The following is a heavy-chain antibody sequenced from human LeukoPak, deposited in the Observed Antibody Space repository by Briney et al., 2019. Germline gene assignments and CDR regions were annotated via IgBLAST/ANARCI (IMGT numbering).Heavy chain of an antibody. Sequence: PGGSLRLSCAASGFTFSSYCMSWVRQAPGKGLEWVANIKEDGSEKYYVDSVKGRFTISRDNAQNSLYLQMSSLRAEDTAVYYCARGRYHHDSSGYSSFYHWGQGTLVTVSS. V-gene: IGHV3-7*01. CDR3: ARGRYHHDSSGYSSFYH. CDR1: GFTFSSYC. CDR2: IKEDGSEK. J-gene: IGHJ4*02. D-gene: IGHD3-22*01.